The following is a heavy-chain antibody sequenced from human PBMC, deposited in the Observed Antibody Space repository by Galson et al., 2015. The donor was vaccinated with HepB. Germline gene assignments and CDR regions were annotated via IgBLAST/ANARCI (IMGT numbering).Heavy chain of an antibody. D-gene: IGHD3-10*01. Sequence: SLRLSCAASGFTFSSYWMSWVRQAPGKGLEWVANIKQDGSEKYYVDSVKGRFTISRDNAKNSLYLQMNSLRAEDTAVYYCARDYFRIWFGELFSHLRAGGMDVWGQGTTVTVSS. V-gene: IGHV3-7*03. CDR2: IKQDGSEK. CDR1: GFTFSSYW. J-gene: IGHJ6*02. CDR3: ARDYFRIWFGELFSHLRAGGMDV.